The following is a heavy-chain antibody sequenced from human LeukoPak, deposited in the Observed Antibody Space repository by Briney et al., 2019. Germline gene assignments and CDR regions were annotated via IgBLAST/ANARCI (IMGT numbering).Heavy chain of an antibody. J-gene: IGHJ4*02. CDR3: ARSIPYGTTWYGRSDY. CDR2: IKPDGTTK. Sequence: GSLRLSCAASGFPFRRYSMTWVRQAPGKGLEWVANIKPDGTTKFYVDSVKGRFTISRDNALNSLYLQMNSLRAEDTAIYYCARSIPYGTTWYGRSDYWGQGTLVTVSS. D-gene: IGHD6-13*01. V-gene: IGHV3-7*03. CDR1: GFPFRRYS.